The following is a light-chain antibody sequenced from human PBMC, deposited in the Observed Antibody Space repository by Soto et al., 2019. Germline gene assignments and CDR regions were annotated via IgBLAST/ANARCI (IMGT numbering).Light chain of an antibody. CDR3: ASWDDILNGYV. Sequence: QSVLTQPPSASGTPGQRVTISCSGSSCKIESNTVTWYQQLPGTAPKLVIYSNYDRPSGVPDRFSGSTSGTSASLVIRGLQSEDEADYYCASWDDILNGYVFGGGTKVTVL. CDR2: SNY. CDR1: SCKIESNT. J-gene: IGLJ1*01. V-gene: IGLV1-44*01.